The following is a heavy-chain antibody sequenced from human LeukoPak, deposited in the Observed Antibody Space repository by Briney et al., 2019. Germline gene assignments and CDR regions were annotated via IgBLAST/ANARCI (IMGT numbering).Heavy chain of an antibody. Sequence: PSETLSLTCTVSGGSISGSSYYWGWIRQPPGKGLEWTGYIYYSGTTYYNPSLESRVTMSVDTSKNQFSLKLSSVTAADTAVYYCARYRDSGGRLAFDIWGQGTMVIVSS. CDR3: ARYRDSGGRLAFDI. CDR2: IYYSGTT. V-gene: IGHV4-31*03. D-gene: IGHD2-15*01. J-gene: IGHJ3*02. CDR1: GGSISGSSYY.